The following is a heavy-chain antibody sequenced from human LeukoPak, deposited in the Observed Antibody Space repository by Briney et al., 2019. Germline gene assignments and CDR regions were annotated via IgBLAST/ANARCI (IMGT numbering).Heavy chain of an antibody. CDR3: AKGPDFDWLSHDAFDI. D-gene: IGHD3-9*01. CDR1: GFTFSSYA. CDR2: ISGSGGST. J-gene: IGHJ3*02. Sequence: PGGSLRLSCAASGFTFSSYAMSWVRQAPGKGLEWVSAISGSGGSTYNADSMKGRFTISRDNSKNTLYLQMNSLRAEDTAVYYCAKGPDFDWLSHDAFDIWGQGTMVTVSS. V-gene: IGHV3-23*01.